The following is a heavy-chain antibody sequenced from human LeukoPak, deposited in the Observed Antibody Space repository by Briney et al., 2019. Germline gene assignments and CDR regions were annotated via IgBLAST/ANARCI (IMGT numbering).Heavy chain of an antibody. J-gene: IGHJ4*02. D-gene: IGHD6-13*01. Sequence: ASVMVSCKASGYTITNNYMHWVRQAPGQGLEWMGVINPSGTGTSYAQKFQGRITMSRDTSTSTAYMELRSLRSDDTAVYYCARDAAAAGTEDFDYWGQGTLVTVSS. V-gene: IGHV1-46*01. CDR2: INPSGTGT. CDR1: GYTITNNY. CDR3: ARDAAAAGTEDFDY.